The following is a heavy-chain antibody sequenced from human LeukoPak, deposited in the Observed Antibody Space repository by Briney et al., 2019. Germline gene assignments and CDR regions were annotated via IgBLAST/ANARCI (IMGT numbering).Heavy chain of an antibody. Sequence: ASVKVSCKASGYTFTSYGISWVRQAPGQGLEWMGWISAYNGNTNYAQKLQGRVTMTTDTSTSTAYMELRSLRSDDTAVYYCARGPRPMYSSSSELDYWGQGTLVTVSS. J-gene: IGHJ4*02. CDR3: ARGPRPMYSSSSELDY. D-gene: IGHD6-6*01. V-gene: IGHV1-18*01. CDR2: ISAYNGNT. CDR1: GYTFTSYG.